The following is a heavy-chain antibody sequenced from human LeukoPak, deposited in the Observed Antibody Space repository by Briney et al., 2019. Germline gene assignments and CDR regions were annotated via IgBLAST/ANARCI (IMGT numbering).Heavy chain of an antibody. Sequence: GGSLRLSCAASGFTFSSYWMHWVRQAPGKGLVWVSRINSDGSSTSYADSVKGRFTISRDNAKNTLYLQMNSLRAEDTAVYYCARSTYDYVWGSYRYLDYWGQGTLVTVSS. V-gene: IGHV3-74*01. CDR1: GFTFSSYW. CDR3: ARSTYDYVWGSYRYLDY. D-gene: IGHD3-16*02. J-gene: IGHJ4*02. CDR2: INSDGSST.